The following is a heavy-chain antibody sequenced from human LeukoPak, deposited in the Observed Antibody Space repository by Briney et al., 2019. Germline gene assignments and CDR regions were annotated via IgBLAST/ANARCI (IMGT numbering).Heavy chain of an antibody. CDR1: GGSFSGYY. V-gene: IGHV4-34*01. J-gene: IGHJ4*02. Sequence: PSETLSLTCAVYGGSFSGYYCSWIRQPPGKGLEWIGEINNNGRTNYNPSLKSRVTISVDTSKNQFSLKLSSVTAADTAVYYCARGGPPPPIMVRGVILYYWSQGTLVTVSS. D-gene: IGHD3-10*01. CDR2: INNNGRT. CDR3: ARGGPPPPIMVRGVILYY.